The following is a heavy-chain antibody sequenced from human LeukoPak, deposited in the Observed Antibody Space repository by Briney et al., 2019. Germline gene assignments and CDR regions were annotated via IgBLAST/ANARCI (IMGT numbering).Heavy chain of an antibody. V-gene: IGHV1-18*01. CDR2: INGYNGNT. D-gene: IGHD5-24*01. J-gene: IGHJ4*02. Sequence: ASVKVSCKASGYTFGSYGISWVRQAPGQGLEWMGWINGYNGNTKYAQNLQGRVTMTTDTSTSTAFMELRSLTSDDTAVYFCARGRRERTRHLDYWGQGTLVTVSS. CDR1: GYTFGSYG. CDR3: ARGRRERTRHLDY.